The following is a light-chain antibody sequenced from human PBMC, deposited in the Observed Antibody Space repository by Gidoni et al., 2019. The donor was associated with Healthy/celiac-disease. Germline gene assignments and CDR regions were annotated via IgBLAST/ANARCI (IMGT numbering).Light chain of an antibody. V-gene: IGKV3-15*01. CDR2: GAS. CDR1: QSVRSN. Sequence: IVMTKSLATLSVSPGERATLSCRASQSVRSNLAWYQQKPGQAPRLLISGASTRATGIPARFCGSGSWAEFSLTISSLQSEDFSVYYCQQYNNWPRLTFGGGTKVEIK. CDR3: QQYNNWPRLT. J-gene: IGKJ4*01.